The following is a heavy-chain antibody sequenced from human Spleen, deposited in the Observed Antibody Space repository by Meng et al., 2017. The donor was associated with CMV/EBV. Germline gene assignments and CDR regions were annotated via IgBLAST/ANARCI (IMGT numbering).Heavy chain of an antibody. Sequence: SCRTSAYTFISYNIHWVRQATGQGLEWMGWMSPNSGNTGYAQKFQGRVTMTRNTSITTAYMELSSLRSEDTAVYYCARSFLGPFDPWGQGTLVTVSS. CDR1: AYTFISYN. J-gene: IGHJ5*02. CDR3: ARSFLGPFDP. V-gene: IGHV1-8*01. D-gene: IGHD2/OR15-2a*01. CDR2: MSPNSGNT.